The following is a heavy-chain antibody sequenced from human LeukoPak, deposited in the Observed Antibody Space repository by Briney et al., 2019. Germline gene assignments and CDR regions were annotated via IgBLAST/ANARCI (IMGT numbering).Heavy chain of an antibody. CDR3: ARRARGYCSSTSCYPFDY. D-gene: IGHD2-2*01. CDR2: INHSGST. J-gene: IGHJ4*02. V-gene: IGHV4-34*01. Sequence: SETLSLTCAVYGGSFSGYYWSWIRQPPGKGLEWIGEINHSGSTNYNPSLKSRVTISVGTSKNQFSLKLSSVTAADTAVYYCARRARGYCSSTSCYPFDYWGQGTPVTVSS. CDR1: GGSFSGYY.